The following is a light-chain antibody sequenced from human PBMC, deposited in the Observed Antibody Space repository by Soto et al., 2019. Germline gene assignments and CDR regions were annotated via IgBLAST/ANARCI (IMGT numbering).Light chain of an antibody. CDR3: QHYYSYPLT. J-gene: IGKJ4*01. CDR1: QSVSSW. V-gene: IGKV1-5*03. Sequence: DIQMTQSPSTLSSSVGDRVTITCRASQSVSSWLACYQQRPGNDPNLLIYKASSLESGVPTRFIGSGTGTEFTLTVSSLQPDDFATYYCQHYYSYPLTFGGGTKVEIK. CDR2: KAS.